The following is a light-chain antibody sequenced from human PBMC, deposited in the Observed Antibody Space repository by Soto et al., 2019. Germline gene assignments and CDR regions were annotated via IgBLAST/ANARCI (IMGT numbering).Light chain of an antibody. Sequence: QSVLTQPPSASGTPGQRVTISCSGSSSNIGSNTVNWYQQLPGTAPKLLIYSNNQRTSGVPDRFSGSKSGTSASLAISGLQSEDEADYYCAAWDDSLNGNYVFGTGTKLTVL. V-gene: IGLV1-44*01. J-gene: IGLJ1*01. CDR1: SSNIGSNT. CDR3: AAWDDSLNGNYV. CDR2: SNN.